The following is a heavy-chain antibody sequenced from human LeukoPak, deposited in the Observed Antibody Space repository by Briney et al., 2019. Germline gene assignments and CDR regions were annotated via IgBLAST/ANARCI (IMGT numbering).Heavy chain of an antibody. J-gene: IGHJ4*02. CDR2: INSDGSST. V-gene: IGHV3-74*01. D-gene: IGHD2-15*01. CDR1: GFTFSSCW. CDR3: AKDQPGIGVDY. Sequence: GGSLRLSCAASGFTFSSCWMHWVRQAPGKGLVWVSRINSDGSSTTYADSVKGRFTISRDNAKNTLYLQMNSLRAEDTAVYYCAKDQPGIGVDYWGQGTLVTVSS.